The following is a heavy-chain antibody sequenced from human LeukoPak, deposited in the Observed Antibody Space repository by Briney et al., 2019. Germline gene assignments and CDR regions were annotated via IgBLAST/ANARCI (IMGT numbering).Heavy chain of an antibody. CDR3: AKDHYYGSGSPTFDY. D-gene: IGHD3-10*01. CDR2: IYSCGST. Sequence: GGSLRLSCAASGFTVSSNYMSWVRQAPGKGLEWVSVIYSCGSTYYADSVKGRFTISRDNSKNTLYLQMNSLRAEDTAVYYCAKDHYYGSGSPTFDYWGQGTLVTVSS. J-gene: IGHJ4*02. V-gene: IGHV3-66*01. CDR1: GFTVSSNY.